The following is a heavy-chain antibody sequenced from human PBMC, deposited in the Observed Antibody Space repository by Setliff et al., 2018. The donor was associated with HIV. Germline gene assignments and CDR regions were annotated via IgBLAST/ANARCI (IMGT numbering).Heavy chain of an antibody. Sequence: GASVKVSCKASGYTFTGYYMHWVRQAPGQGLEWMGWINPNSGGTNYAQKFQGRVTMTRDTSISTAYMEVSRLRSDDTAVYYCARDLLPYYYDSKWTFDPWGQGTLVTAPQ. CDR3: ARDLLPYYYDSKWTFDP. CDR1: GYTFTGYY. D-gene: IGHD3-22*01. CDR2: INPNSGGT. V-gene: IGHV1-2*02. J-gene: IGHJ5*02.